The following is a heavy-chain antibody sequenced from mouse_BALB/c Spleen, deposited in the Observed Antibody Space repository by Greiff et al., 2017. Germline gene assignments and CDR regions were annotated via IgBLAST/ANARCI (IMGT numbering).Heavy chain of an antibody. CDR2: ISSGGST. CDR1: GFTFSSYA. Sequence: DVKLVESGGGLVKPGGSLKLSCAASGFTFSSYAMSWVRQTPEKRLEWVASISSGGSTYYPDSVKGRFTISRDNARNILYLQMSSLRSEDTAMYYCAREQYGNYAWFAYWGQGTLVTVSA. CDR3: AREQYGNYAWFAY. J-gene: IGHJ3*01. V-gene: IGHV5-6-5*01. D-gene: IGHD2-10*02.